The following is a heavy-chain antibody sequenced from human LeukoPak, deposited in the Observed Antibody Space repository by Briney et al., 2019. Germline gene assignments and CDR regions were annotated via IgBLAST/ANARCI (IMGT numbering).Heavy chain of an antibody. J-gene: IGHJ1*01. V-gene: IGHV3-30*18. Sequence: GGSLRLSCAASGFTFSSFGMHWVRQAPGKGLEWVAVISFEGSIQHYDDSVKGRFTISRDNARNTLYLQMSSLRDEDTAVYYCAKENTSMASPWYFEDWGPGTLVTVSS. CDR3: AKENTSMASPWYFED. D-gene: IGHD2/OR15-2a*01. CDR2: ISFEGSIQ. CDR1: GFTFSSFG.